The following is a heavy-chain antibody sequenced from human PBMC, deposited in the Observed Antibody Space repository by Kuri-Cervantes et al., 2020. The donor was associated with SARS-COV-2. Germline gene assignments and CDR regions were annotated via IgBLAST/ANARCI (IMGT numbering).Heavy chain of an antibody. V-gene: IGHV3-21*04. D-gene: IGHD3-16*01. CDR2: ISSSSSYI. Sequence: GGSLRLSCAASGFTFSSYSMNWVRQAPGKGLEWVSSISSSSSYIYYADSVKGRFTISRDNAKNSLYLQMNSLRAEDMALYYCARGLGDPSSGYFDYWGQGTLVTVSS. CDR3: ARGLGDPSSGYFDY. CDR1: GFTFSSYS. J-gene: IGHJ4*02.